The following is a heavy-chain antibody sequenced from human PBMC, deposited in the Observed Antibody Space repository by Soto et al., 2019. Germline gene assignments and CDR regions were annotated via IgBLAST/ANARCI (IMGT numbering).Heavy chain of an antibody. D-gene: IGHD4-17*01. CDR2: ISSSSSTI. CDR1: GFTFSSYS. CDR3: ARDLWNGDYTSLYYYGMDV. V-gene: IGHV3-48*02. Sequence: GGSLRLSCAASGFTFSSYSMNWVRQAPGKGLEWVSYISSSSSTIYYADSVKGRFTISRDNAKNSLYLQMNSLRDEDTAVYYCARDLWNGDYTSLYYYGMDVWGQGTTVTVSS. J-gene: IGHJ6*02.